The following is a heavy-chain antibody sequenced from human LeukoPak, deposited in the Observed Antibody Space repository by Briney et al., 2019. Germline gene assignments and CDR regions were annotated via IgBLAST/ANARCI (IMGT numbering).Heavy chain of an antibody. Sequence: PGGSLRLSCAASGFTFSSYAMSWVRQAPGKGLEWVSAISGSGGSTYYADSVKGRFTISRDNSKNTLYLQMNSLRAEDTAVYYCAKHDGSPVACPGHLSYWGQGTLVTVSS. J-gene: IGHJ4*02. V-gene: IGHV3-23*01. CDR2: ISGSGGST. CDR1: GFTFSSYA. CDR3: AKHDGSPVACPGHLSY. D-gene: IGHD6-19*01.